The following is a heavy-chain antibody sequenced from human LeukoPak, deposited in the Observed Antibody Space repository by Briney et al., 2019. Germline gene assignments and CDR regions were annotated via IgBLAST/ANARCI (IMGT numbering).Heavy chain of an antibody. V-gene: IGHV4-59*12. D-gene: IGHD3-10*01. CDR2: IYYSGST. CDR1: GGSISSYY. Sequence: SETLSLTCTVSGGSISSYYWSWIRQPPGKGLEWIGYIYYSGSTNYNPSLKSRVTISVDTSKNQFSLKLSSVTAADTAVYYCARPYYYGSGSYYNGYYFDYWGQGTLVTVSS. CDR3: ARPYYYGSGSYYNGYYFDY. J-gene: IGHJ4*02.